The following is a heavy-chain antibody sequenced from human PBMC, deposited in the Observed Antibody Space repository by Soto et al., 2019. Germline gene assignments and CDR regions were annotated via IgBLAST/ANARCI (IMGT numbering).Heavy chain of an antibody. CDR3: ARAWFGELYYFDY. CDR1: GGSISSGGYY. CDR2: IYYSGST. D-gene: IGHD3-10*01. Sequence: QVQLQESGPGLVKPSQTLSLTCTVSGGSISSGGYYWSWIRQHPGKGLEWIGYIYYSGSTNYNPSVKGRITISVDTSKNQFSLKLGSVTAADTAVYYWARAWFGELYYFDYWGQGTLVTVSS. V-gene: IGHV4-31*03. J-gene: IGHJ4*02.